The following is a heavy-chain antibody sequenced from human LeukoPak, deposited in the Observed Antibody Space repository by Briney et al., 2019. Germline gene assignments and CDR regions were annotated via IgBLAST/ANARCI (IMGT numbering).Heavy chain of an antibody. V-gene: IGHV4-59*01. CDR2: IHYSGST. Sequence: PSETLSLTCTVSGGSISSYYWSWIRQPPGKGLEWIGYIHYSGSTNYNPSLKSRVTISVDTSKNQFSLKLSSVTAADTAVYYCARENYDILTGSLTYYFDYWGQGTLVTVSS. J-gene: IGHJ4*02. D-gene: IGHD3-9*01. CDR1: GGSISSYY. CDR3: ARENYDILTGSLTYYFDY.